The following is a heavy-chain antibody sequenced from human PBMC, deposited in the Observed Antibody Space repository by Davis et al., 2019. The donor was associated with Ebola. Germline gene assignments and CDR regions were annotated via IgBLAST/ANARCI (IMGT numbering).Heavy chain of an antibody. CDR2: INYNGRT. J-gene: IGHJ5*02. CDR1: GGSLTRRDYY. D-gene: IGHD1-1*01. V-gene: IGHV4-39*01. Sequence: MPSETLSLTCSVSGGSLTRRDYYWAWSRQPPGKGLEWIASINYNGRTYYDPSPQSTVTISEDKSRNQFSLSLNFVTAADTAIYYCARTMKTSISESGLGYTYFDHWGQGILVTVSS. CDR3: ARTMKTSISESGLGYTYFDH.